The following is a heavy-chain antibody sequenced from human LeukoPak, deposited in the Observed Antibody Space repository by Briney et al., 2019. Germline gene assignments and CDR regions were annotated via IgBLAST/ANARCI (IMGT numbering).Heavy chain of an antibody. CDR1: GVSMRNHY. CDR2: IYDSETT. J-gene: IGHJ4*02. Sequence: SETLSLTCTVSGVSMRNHYWSWIRQPPGKGLEWIGYIYDSETTNYNPSLKSRVTMSLDTSKNQSSLKLSSVTAADTALYYCATRPGGSTWHGVFDFWSRGTLVTVSS. CDR3: ATRPGGSTWHGVFDF. D-gene: IGHD6-13*01. V-gene: IGHV4-59*11.